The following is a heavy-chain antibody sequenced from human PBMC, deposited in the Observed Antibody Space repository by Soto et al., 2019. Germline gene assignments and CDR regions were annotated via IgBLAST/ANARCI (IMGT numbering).Heavy chain of an antibody. Sequence: SETLSLTCTVSGGSISSYYLSWIRQPPGKGLEWIGEIFHSGSTNNNPSLKTRVTISVDKSKNQFSLKLSSVTAADTAVYYCARVYSGSYSDYWGQGTLVTVSS. CDR1: GGSISSYY. D-gene: IGHD1-26*01. CDR3: ARVYSGSYSDY. CDR2: IFHSGST. J-gene: IGHJ4*02. V-gene: IGHV4-59*12.